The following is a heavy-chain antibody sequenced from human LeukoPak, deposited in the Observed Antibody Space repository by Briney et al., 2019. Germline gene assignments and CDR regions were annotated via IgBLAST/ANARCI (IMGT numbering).Heavy chain of an antibody. D-gene: IGHD4-11*01. CDR3: ARGGSDYNNYAYPY. CDR2: IRSKLYDGSA. Sequence: QPGRSLRLSCTTSGFNFGDHAMTWVRQAPGKGLQWIGFIRSKLYDGSADYAASVKGRFYMSRDDSMRIAYLEMSSLRTDDTAVYFCARGGSDYNNYAYPYWGQGTLVTVSS. V-gene: IGHV3-49*04. CDR1: GFNFGDHA. J-gene: IGHJ4*02.